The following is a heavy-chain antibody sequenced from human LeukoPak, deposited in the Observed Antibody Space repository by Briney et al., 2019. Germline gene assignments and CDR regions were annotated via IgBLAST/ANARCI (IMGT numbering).Heavy chain of an antibody. V-gene: IGHV5-51*01. CDR2: IYPGDSDT. J-gene: IGHJ4*02. Sequence: GESLKTSCRASGYSFPMYWIGWVRPLPGRGLEWMGIIYPGDSDTRYSPSFQGQVTISIDESINSVYLQWSSLQASDTAIYYCARQDSGSYFQYSDYWGQGTQVTVSS. CDR1: GYSFPMYW. CDR3: ARQDSGSYFQYSDY. D-gene: IGHD1-26*01.